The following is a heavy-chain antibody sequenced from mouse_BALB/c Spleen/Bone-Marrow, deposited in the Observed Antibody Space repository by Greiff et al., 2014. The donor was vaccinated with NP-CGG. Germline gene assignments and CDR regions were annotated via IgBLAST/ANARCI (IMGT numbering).Heavy chain of an antibody. CDR2: IAPGSGST. D-gene: IGHD2-2*01. Sequence: DLVKPGASVKLSCKTSGYTFTNYWINWIKQRPGQGLEWLGRIAPGSGSTYYNEMFKVKAPLTVDTSSSTAYIQLSSLSSEESAVYFCARERYGYDGWYFDVWGAGTTVTVSS. V-gene: IGHV1S41*01. CDR3: ARERYGYDGWYFDV. J-gene: IGHJ1*01. CDR1: GYTFTNYW.